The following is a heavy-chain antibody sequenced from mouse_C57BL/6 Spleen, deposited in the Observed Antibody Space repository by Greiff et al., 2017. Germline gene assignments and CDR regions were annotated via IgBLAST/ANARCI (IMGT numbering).Heavy chain of an antibody. J-gene: IGHJ1*03. CDR3: ARRDRYWYFDV. Sequence: VQLQQSGPELVKPGASVKISCKASGYTFTDYYMNWVKQSHGKSLEWIGDINPNNGGTSYNQKFKGKANLTVDKSSSTAYMELRSLTSEDSAVYYCARRDRYWYFDVWGTGTTVTVSS. CDR2: INPNNGGT. CDR1: GYTFTDYY. V-gene: IGHV1-26*01.